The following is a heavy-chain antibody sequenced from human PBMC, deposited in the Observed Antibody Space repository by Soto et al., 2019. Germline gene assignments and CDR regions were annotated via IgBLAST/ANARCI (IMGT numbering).Heavy chain of an antibody. CDR2: INHSGST. CDR1: GGSFSGYY. J-gene: IGHJ6*02. D-gene: IGHD2-2*01. CDR3: ARGVVVPAAIRACMDV. V-gene: IGHV4-34*01. Sequence: LSLTCAVYGGSFSGYYWSWIRQPPGKGLEWIGEINHSGSTNYNPSLKSRVTISVDASKNQFSLKLSSVTAADTAVYYCARGVVVPAAIRACMDVWGQGTTVTVSS.